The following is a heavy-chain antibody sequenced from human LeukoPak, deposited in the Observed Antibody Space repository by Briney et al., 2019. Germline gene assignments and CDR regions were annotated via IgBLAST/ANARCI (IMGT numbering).Heavy chain of an antibody. CDR2: ISGSGGST. D-gene: IGHD3-10*01. V-gene: IGHV3-23*01. J-gene: IGHJ4*02. Sequence: RPGGSLRLSCAASGFTFSSYAMSWVRQAPGKGLEWVSAISGSGGSTYYADSVKGRFTISRDNSKNTLYLQMNNLRAEDTAVYYCASQPAGADYYESGSRYFSVEYWGQGTLVTVSS. CDR3: ASQPAGADYYESGSRYFSVEY. CDR1: GFTFSSYA.